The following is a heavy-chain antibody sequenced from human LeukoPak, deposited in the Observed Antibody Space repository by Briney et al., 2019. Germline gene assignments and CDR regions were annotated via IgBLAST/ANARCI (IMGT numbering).Heavy chain of an antibody. CDR2: INPNSGGT. CDR1: GYTFTGYY. CDR3: ARDQPQKRGYDSSGYYL. V-gene: IGHV1-2*02. Sequence: ASVKVSCKASGYTFTGYYMHWVRQAPGQGLEWMGWINPNSGGTNYAQRFQGRVTMTRDTSISTAYMELGRLRSDDTAVYYCARDQPQKRGYDSSGYYLWGQGTLVTVSS. D-gene: IGHD3-22*01. J-gene: IGHJ4*02.